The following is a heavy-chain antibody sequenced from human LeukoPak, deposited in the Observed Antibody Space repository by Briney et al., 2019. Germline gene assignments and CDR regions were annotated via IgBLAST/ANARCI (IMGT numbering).Heavy chain of an antibody. J-gene: IGHJ6*04. V-gene: IGHV3-64*01. Sequence: GGSLRLSCAASGFTFSSYAMHWVRQAPGKGLEYVSAISSNGGSTYYANSVKGRFTISRDNSKNTLYLQMGSLRAEDMAVYCCARAGMVRGVSMDVWGKGTTVTVSS. CDR3: ARAGMVRGVSMDV. CDR1: GFTFSSYA. CDR2: ISSNGGST. D-gene: IGHD3-10*01.